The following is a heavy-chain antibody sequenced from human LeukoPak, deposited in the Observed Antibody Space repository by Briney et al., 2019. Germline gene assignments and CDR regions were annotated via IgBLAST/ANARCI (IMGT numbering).Heavy chain of an antibody. V-gene: IGHV4-34*01. CDR2: INHSGST. CDR1: GGSFSGYY. Sequence: SETLSLTRAVYGGSFSGYYWSWIRQPPGKGLEWIGEINHSGSTNYNPSLKSRVTISVDTSKNQFSLKLSSVTAADTAVYYCARGGYFDSSGFTNWFDPWGQGTLVTVSS. J-gene: IGHJ5*02. D-gene: IGHD3-22*01. CDR3: ARGGYFDSSGFTNWFDP.